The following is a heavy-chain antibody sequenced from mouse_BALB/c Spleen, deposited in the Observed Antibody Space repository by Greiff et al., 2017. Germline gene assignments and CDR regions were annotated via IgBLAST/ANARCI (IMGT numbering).Heavy chain of an antibody. J-gene: IGHJ4*01. CDR3: ARQSTMITTRAMDY. V-gene: IGHV5-6*01. D-gene: IGHD2-4*01. CDR1: GFTFSSYG. Sequence: EVQVVESGGDLVKPGGSLKLSCAASGFTFSSYGMSWVRQTPDKRLEWVATISSGGSYTYYPDSVKGRFTISRDNAKNTLYLQMSSLKSEDTAMYYCARQSTMITTRAMDYWGQGTSVTVSS. CDR2: ISSGGSYT.